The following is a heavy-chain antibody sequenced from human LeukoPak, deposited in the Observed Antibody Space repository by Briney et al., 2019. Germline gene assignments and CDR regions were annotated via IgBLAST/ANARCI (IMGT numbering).Heavy chain of an antibody. CDR3: ATSHSGSYSAFDY. D-gene: IGHD1-26*01. V-gene: IGHV1-24*01. J-gene: IGHJ4*02. Sequence: ASVKVSCKVSGYTLTELSMRWVRQAPGKGLEWMGGFDPEDGETIYAQKFQGRVTMTEDTSTDTAYMELSSLRSEDTAVYYCATSHSGSYSAFDYWGQGTLVTVSS. CDR1: GYTLTELS. CDR2: FDPEDGET.